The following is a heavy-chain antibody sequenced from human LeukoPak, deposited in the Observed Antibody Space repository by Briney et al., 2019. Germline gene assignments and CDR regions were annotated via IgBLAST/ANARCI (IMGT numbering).Heavy chain of an antibody. CDR2: ISAYNGNT. V-gene: IGHV1-18*01. D-gene: IGHD2-15*01. CDR3: ARDLCSGGSCYYWGADY. CDR1: GYTFTSYG. J-gene: IGHJ4*02. Sequence: ASVKVSCKASGYTFTSYGISWVRQAPGQGLEWMGWISAYNGNTNYAQKLQGRVTMTTDTSTSTAYMELRSLRSDDTAVYYCARDLCSGGSCYYWGADYWGQGTLVTVSS.